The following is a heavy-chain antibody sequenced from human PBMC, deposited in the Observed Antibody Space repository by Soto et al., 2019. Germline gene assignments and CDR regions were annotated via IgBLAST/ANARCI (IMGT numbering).Heavy chain of an antibody. Sequence: GGSLRLSCAASGFTFSSYWMSWVRQAPGKGLEWVANIKPDESERHYVDSVKGRFTISRDNAKNSLYLQMNNLGAEDTAIYYWARNTAAAGKCFDSCGRGTLVPVSS. J-gene: IGHJ4*02. V-gene: IGHV3-7*01. CDR3: ARNTAAAGKCFDS. CDR2: IKPDESER. D-gene: IGHD6-13*01. CDR1: GFTFSSYW.